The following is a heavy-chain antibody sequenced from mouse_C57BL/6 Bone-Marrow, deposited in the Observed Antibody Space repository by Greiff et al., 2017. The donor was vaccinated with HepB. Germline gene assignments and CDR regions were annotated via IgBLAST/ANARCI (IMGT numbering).Heavy chain of an antibody. Sequence: QVQLQQSGAELVRPGTSVKVSYKASGYAFTNYLIEWVKQRPGQGLEWIGVINPGSGGTNYNEKFKGKATLTADKSSSTAYMQLSSLTSEDSAVYFCARLATTVAEGYFDVWGTGTTVTVSS. CDR1: GYAFTNYL. CDR3: ARLATTVAEGYFDV. D-gene: IGHD1-1*01. J-gene: IGHJ1*03. V-gene: IGHV1-54*01. CDR2: INPGSGGT.